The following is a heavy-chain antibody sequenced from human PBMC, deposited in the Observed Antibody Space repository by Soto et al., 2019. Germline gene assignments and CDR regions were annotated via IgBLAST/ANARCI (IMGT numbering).Heavy chain of an antibody. Sequence: QLQLQESGSGLVKPSQTLSLTCAVSGGSISSGGYSWSWIRQPPGKGLEWIGYIYHSGSTYYNPSLKSRVTISVDRSKNQFSLKLSSVTAADPAVYYCARGWTSGDLFALNSWGQGTLVTVSS. CDR2: IYHSGST. CDR3: ARGWTSGDLFALNS. J-gene: IGHJ4*02. V-gene: IGHV4-30-2*01. CDR1: GGSISSGGYS. D-gene: IGHD4-17*01.